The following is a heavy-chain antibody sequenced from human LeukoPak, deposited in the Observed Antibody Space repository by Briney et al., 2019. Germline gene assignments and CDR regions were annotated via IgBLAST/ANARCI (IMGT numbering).Heavy chain of an antibody. J-gene: IGHJ3*02. D-gene: IGHD2/OR15-2a*01. CDR1: GGSISSFY. CDR3: AKLSVLPTLTPLGFDI. CDR2: FYTTGST. Sequence: SVTLSLTCTVSGGSISSFYWSWIRQPAGKGLELIGRFYTTGSTNYNPSLKSRVSMSVDTSKNQFSLNLTSVTAADTAVYYCAKLSVLPTLTPLGFDIWGQGILVTVSS. V-gene: IGHV4-4*07.